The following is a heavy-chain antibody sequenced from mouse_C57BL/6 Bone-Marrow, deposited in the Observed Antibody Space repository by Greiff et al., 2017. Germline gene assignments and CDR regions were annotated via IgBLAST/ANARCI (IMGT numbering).Heavy chain of an antibody. CDR2: IDPSDSET. J-gene: IGHJ1*03. Sequence: QVQLQQPGAELVRPGSSVKLSCKASGYTFTSYWMHWVKQRPIQGLEWIGNIDPSDSETHYNQKFKDKATLTVDKSSSTAYMQLSSLTSEDSAVYYCARFGGWLLSWYFDVWGTGTTVTVSS. CDR3: ARFGGWLLSWYFDV. CDR1: GYTFTSYW. V-gene: IGHV1-52*01. D-gene: IGHD2-3*01.